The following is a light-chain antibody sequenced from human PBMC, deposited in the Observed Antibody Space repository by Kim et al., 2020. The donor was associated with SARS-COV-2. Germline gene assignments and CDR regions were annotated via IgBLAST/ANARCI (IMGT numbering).Light chain of an antibody. CDR2: DAS. CDR1: QSVSSD. J-gene: IGKJ1*01. Sequence: LCPGERATLFCRASQSVSSDLAWYQQRPGQAPRLLIFDASTRATGIPAGFSGSGSGTDFNLTISSLQSEDFAFYYCQQYNDWPRTFGQGTKVDIK. CDR3: QQYNDWPRT. V-gene: IGKV3-15*01.